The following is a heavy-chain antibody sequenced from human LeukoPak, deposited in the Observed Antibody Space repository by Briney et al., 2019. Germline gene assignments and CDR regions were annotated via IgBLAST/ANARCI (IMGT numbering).Heavy chain of an antibody. J-gene: IGHJ2*01. D-gene: IGHD3-22*01. CDR1: GYTFTSYA. Sequence: ASVTVSCKASGYTFTSYAMHWVRQAPGQRLEWMGWINAGNGNTKYSQKFQGRVTITRDTSASTAYMELSSLRSEDTAVYYCARDSYDSSGPLTLNWYFDLWGRGTLVTVSS. V-gene: IGHV1-3*01. CDR2: INAGNGNT. CDR3: ARDSYDSSGPLTLNWYFDL.